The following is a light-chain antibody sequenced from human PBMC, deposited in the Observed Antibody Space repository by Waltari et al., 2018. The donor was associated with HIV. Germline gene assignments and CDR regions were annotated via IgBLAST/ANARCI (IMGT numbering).Light chain of an antibody. CDR3: QVWHSNTAV. V-gene: IGLV3-9*01. J-gene: IGLJ1*01. Sequence: SYDLTQALSVSVALGQTATITCDGFTIGTKNVNWYQQKAGPAPLLLIYRDDNRPSGTPERFSGASSSNTATLIISGAQPGDEADYFCQVWHSNTAVFGSGTKVTVL. CDR1: TIGTKN. CDR2: RDD.